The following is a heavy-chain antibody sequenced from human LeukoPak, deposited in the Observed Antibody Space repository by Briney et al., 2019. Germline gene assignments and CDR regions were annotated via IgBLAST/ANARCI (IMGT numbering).Heavy chain of an antibody. Sequence: SQTLSLTCAISGDSVSSNSVTWNWIRQSPSRGLEWLGRTYYRSKWYNDYAVSVKSRITINPDTSKNQFSLQLNSVTPEDTAVYYCARDRVLLGTWVFDYWGQGTLVTVSS. CDR3: ARDRVLLGTWVFDY. J-gene: IGHJ4*02. CDR1: GDSVSSNSVT. V-gene: IGHV6-1*01. D-gene: IGHD1-26*01. CDR2: TYYRSKWYN.